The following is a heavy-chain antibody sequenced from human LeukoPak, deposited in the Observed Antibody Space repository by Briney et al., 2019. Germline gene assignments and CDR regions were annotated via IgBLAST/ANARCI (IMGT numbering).Heavy chain of an antibody. CDR2: ISAYNGNT. CDR3: ARDEYVEDSAMVVLDGMDV. J-gene: IGHJ6*02. Sequence: ASVKVSCKASGYTFTSYGISWVRQAPGQGLEWMGWISAYNGNTNYAQKLQGRVTMTTDTSTSTAYMELRSLRSDDTAVYYCARDEYVEDSAMVVLDGMDVWGQGTTVTVSS. V-gene: IGHV1-18*01. CDR1: GYTFTSYG. D-gene: IGHD5-18*01.